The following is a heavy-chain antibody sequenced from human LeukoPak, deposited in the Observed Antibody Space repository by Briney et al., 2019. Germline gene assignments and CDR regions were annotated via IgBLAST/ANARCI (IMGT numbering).Heavy chain of an antibody. V-gene: IGHV1-46*01. CDR1: GYTFTGYY. CDR3: ARNIVAGTALAPRHWFDP. CDR2: INPSGGST. J-gene: IGHJ5*02. D-gene: IGHD1-1*01. Sequence: ASVKVSCKASGYTFTGYYMHWVRQAPGQGLEWMGIINPSGGSTSYAQKFQGRVTMTRDTSTSTVYMELSSLRSEDTAVYYCARNIVAGTALAPRHWFDPWGQGTLVTVSS.